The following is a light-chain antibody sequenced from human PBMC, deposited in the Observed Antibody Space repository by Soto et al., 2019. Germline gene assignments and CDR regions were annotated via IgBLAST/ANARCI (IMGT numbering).Light chain of an antibody. CDR2: DVS. V-gene: IGLV2-14*01. J-gene: IGLJ2*01. Sequence: QSVLTQPASVSGSPGQSITISCTGTSSDVGGYNYVSWYQQHPGKAPKLMIYDVSNRPSGVSTRFSGSKSGNTASLTISGRPAEEEADYYCSSYTSSSTLGVFGGGTKLTVL. CDR1: SSDVGGYNY. CDR3: SSYTSSSTLGV.